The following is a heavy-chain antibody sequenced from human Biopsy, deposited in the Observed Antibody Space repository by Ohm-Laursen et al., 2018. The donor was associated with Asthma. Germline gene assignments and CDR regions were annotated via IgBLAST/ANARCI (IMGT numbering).Heavy chain of an antibody. CDR2: ISLIFGSS. V-gene: IGHV1-69*06. CDR1: GGMFGNYA. D-gene: IGHD3-3*02. Sequence: SAKVSCKASGGMFGNYAISWVRQAPGLGLEWMGGISLIFGSSNYAQRFQGRVTTTADIFPRTVYMELSGLRFAYTAIYDSARPSPNRDILYYYYHMDVWGQGTTVIVSS. CDR3: ARPSPNRDILYYYYHMDV. J-gene: IGHJ6*02.